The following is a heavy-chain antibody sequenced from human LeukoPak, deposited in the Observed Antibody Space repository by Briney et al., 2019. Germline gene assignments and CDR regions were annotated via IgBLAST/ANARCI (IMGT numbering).Heavy chain of an antibody. Sequence: SLRLSCAASGFTFSSYAMHWVRQAPGKGLEWVAVISYDGSNKYYADSVKGRFTISRDNSKNTLYLQMNSLRAEDTAVYYCARDRIVGATRGGDFDYWGQGTLVTVSS. V-gene: IGHV3-30-3*01. CDR1: GFTFSSYA. CDR2: ISYDGSNK. J-gene: IGHJ4*02. CDR3: ARDRIVGATRGGDFDY. D-gene: IGHD1-26*01.